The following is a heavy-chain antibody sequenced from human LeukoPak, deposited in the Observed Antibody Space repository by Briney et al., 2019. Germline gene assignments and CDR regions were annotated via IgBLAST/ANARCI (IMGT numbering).Heavy chain of an antibody. J-gene: IGHJ5*02. V-gene: IGHV1-18*01. Sequence: ASVKVSCKAPGYTFTSYDISWVRQAPGQGLEWMGWISADNGNTNYAQKFHGRVTMTTDTSTRTAYMELRSLRSDDTAVYYCARDSMPTRGVRRGFDPWGQGTLVTVSS. CDR3: ARDSMPTRGVRRGFDP. D-gene: IGHD3-10*01. CDR2: ISADNGNT. CDR1: GYTFTSYD.